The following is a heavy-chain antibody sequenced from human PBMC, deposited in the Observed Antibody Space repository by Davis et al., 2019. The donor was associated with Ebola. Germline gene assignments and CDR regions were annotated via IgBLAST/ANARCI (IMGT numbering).Heavy chain of an antibody. CDR1: GFTFSSYA. V-gene: IGHV3-23*01. D-gene: IGHD6-19*01. CDR3: ATDIAVAGKDY. Sequence: GESLKISCAASGFTFSSYAMSWVRQAPGKGLEWVSAISGSGGSTYYADSVKGRFTISRDNSKNTLYLQMNSLRAEDTAVYYCATDIAVAGKDYWGQGTLVTVSS. J-gene: IGHJ4*02. CDR2: ISGSGGST.